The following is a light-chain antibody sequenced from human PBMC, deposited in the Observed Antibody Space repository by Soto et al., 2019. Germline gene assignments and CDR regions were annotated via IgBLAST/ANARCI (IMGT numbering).Light chain of an antibody. CDR3: GSYTNRGTLGVV. Sequence: QSALTQPASVSGSPGQSITISCTGTSSDVGGYNYVSWYQQHPAKAPKLIVYDVNKRPSGVSNRFSGSKSDNTASLTISGLRAEDEADYYCGSYTNRGTLGVVFGGGTQLTVL. CDR1: SSDVGGYNY. J-gene: IGLJ2*01. CDR2: DVN. V-gene: IGLV2-14*01.